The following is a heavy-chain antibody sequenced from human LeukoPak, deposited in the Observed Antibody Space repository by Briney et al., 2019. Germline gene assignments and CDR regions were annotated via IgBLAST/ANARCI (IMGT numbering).Heavy chain of an antibody. Sequence: SETLSLTCTVSGGSLSIYYWSWIRQPPGKGLEGIGYIYYSGSTNYNPSLKSRVTISLDTSKNQFSLKLSSVTAADTAVYYCARGPYGSGYYFDYWGQGTLVTVSS. V-gene: IGHV4-59*01. J-gene: IGHJ4*02. D-gene: IGHD3-10*01. CDR1: GGSLSIYY. CDR3: ARGPYGSGYYFDY. CDR2: IYYSGST.